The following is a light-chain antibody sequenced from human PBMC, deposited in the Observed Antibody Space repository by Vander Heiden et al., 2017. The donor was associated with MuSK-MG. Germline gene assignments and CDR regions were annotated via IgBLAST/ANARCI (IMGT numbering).Light chain of an antibody. CDR1: QSVGIN. Sequence: EILTRQSPASLSVSSGETATLSCRASQSVGINLAWYQQKPGQAPRLLIYDASTRATGLPARFSGSGSGTDFSLTISSLQSEDFAVYYCQQYKKWPLTFGGGTRVEI. V-gene: IGKV3-15*01. CDR2: DAS. CDR3: QQYKKWPLT. J-gene: IGKJ4*01.